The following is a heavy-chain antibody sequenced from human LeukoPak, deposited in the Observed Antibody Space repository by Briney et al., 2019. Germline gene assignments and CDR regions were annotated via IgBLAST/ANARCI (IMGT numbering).Heavy chain of an antibody. D-gene: IGHD1-26*01. V-gene: IGHV3-23*01. CDR3: AKVPRAPYYFHY. J-gene: IGHJ4*02. CDR1: GVTFSSYA. CDR2: ISGSGGST. Sequence: PGGSLTLSCALSGVTFSSYAMRCGSQAAGKGLEWVSTISGSGGSTYYADSVKGRLTISREKYKNTLYMEMDSVRAEETAVYYCAKVPRAPYYFHYWGQGTLVTVSS.